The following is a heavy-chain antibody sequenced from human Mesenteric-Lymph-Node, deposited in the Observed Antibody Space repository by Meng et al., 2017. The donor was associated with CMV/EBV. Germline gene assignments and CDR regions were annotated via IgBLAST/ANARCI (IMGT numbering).Heavy chain of an antibody. V-gene: IGHV1-2*02. CDR2: IDPHTGGP. D-gene: IGHD2-8*02. J-gene: IGHJ3*02. CDR3: ARASGRVWADAFHI. Sequence: ASVKVSCKASGYTFTGYYVNWVRQTPGQGLEWMGWIDPHTGGPNFAEKFQGRVAMTRDTSISTVYMELGSLRSDDTAVYYCARASGRVWADAFHIWGQGTKVTVSS. CDR1: GYTFTGYY.